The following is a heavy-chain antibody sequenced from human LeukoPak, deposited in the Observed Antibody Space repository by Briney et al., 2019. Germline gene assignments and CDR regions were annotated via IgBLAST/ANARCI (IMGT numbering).Heavy chain of an antibody. D-gene: IGHD1-1*01. CDR1: GYTFTSYD. CDR2: MNPNSGNT. CDR3: AVFTGTTHYYYYYMDV. V-gene: IGHV1-8*01. J-gene: IGHJ6*03. Sequence: GASVKVSCKASGYTFTSYDINWVRQATGQGLEWMGWMNPNSGNTGYAQKFQGRVTMTRNTSISTAYMELSSLRSEDTAVYYCAVFTGTTHYYYYYMDVWGKGTTVTVSS.